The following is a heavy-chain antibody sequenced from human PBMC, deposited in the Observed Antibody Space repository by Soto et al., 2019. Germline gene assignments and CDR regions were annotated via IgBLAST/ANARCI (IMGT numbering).Heavy chain of an antibody. CDR2: IDPSDSYT. Sequence: PGEALKISWKGSGYSFTSYWISWVRQMPGKGVELMVMIDPSDSYTNYRPSFQGHVTISADKSISTAYLQWSSLKASDTAMYYCARHEASGESGRSWFYXWGQGTLVTVSX. D-gene: IGHD3-3*01. J-gene: IGHJ5*02. CDR3: ARHEASGESGRSWFYX. CDR1: GYSFTSYW. V-gene: IGHV5-10-1*01.